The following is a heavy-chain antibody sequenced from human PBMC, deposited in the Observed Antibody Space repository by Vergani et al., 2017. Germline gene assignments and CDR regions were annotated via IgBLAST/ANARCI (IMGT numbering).Heavy chain of an antibody. V-gene: IGHV1-3*01. D-gene: IGHD3-16*02. CDR2: INACNGNT. CDR1: AYTFTSYA. Sequence: QVQLVQSRAEVKKPGASVKVSCKDSAYTFTSYAMHWLRQAPGQRLEWRVWINACNGNTKYYQQFKGRVTITRDTSAITAYMELSSLRYEATAVYYCATEGFYDYVWGSYRRRGGHYFDYWGQGTLVIVAS. J-gene: IGHJ4*02. CDR3: ATEGFYDYVWGSYRRRGGHYFDY.